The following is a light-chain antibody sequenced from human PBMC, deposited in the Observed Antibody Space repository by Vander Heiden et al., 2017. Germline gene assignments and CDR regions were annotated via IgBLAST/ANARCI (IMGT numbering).Light chain of an antibody. CDR1: QRISNN. Sequence: EIVMTQPPPTLSVSPGERATLSCRASQRISNNIAWYQQQPGQAPRLLLYDASVRFTGIPARFSGSGSGTDFTLTISSLQSEDFAVYYCLQFNNRPPYTFGQGTKLEIK. J-gene: IGKJ2*01. CDR3: LQFNNRPPYT. V-gene: IGKV3-15*01. CDR2: DAS.